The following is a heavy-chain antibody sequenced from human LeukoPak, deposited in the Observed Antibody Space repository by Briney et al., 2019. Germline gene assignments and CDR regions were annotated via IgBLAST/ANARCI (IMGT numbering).Heavy chain of an antibody. CDR1: GFNFDAYA. CDR2: ISADGGST. J-gene: IGHJ4*02. CDR3: ATAVGTTGGYYFNY. V-gene: IGHV3-43*02. Sequence: PGGSLRLSCAASGFNFDAYAMHWVRQAPGKGLQWISLISADGGSTYYADSVKGRFTISRDNAKNSLYLQMDSLRAEDTAVYYCATAVGTTGGYYFNYWGPGTLVTVSS. D-gene: IGHD1-26*01.